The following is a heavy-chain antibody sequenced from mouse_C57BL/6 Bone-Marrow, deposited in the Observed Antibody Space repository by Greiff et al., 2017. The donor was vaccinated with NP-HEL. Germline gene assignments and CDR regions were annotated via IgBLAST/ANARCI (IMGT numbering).Heavy chain of an antibody. V-gene: IGHV5-12*01. D-gene: IGHD1-3*01. Sequence: EVNLVESGGGLVQPGGSLKLSCAASGFTFSDYYMYWVRQTPEKRLEWVAYISNGGGSTYYPDTVKGRFTISRDNAKNTLYLQMSRLKSEDTAMYYCARLKYWYFDVWGTGTTVTVSS. CDR2: ISNGGGST. CDR3: ARLKYWYFDV. CDR1: GFTFSDYY. J-gene: IGHJ1*03.